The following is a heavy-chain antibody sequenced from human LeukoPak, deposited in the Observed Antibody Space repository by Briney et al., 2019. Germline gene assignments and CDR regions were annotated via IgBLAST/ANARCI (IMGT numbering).Heavy chain of an antibody. Sequence: PSETLSLTCTVSGGSISSSSYYWGWIRQPPGKGLEWIGSIYYSGSTYYNPSLKSRVTISVDTSKNQFSLKLSSVTAEDTAVYYCTRRWDYGSGSYYYMDVWGKGTTVTVSS. CDR3: TRRWDYGSGSYYYMDV. CDR1: GGSISSSSYY. V-gene: IGHV4-39*07. D-gene: IGHD3-10*01. J-gene: IGHJ6*03. CDR2: IYYSGST.